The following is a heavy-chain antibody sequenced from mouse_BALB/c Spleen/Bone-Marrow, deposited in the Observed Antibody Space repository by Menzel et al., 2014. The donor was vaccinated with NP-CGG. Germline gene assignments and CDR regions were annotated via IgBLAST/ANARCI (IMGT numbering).Heavy chain of an antibody. J-gene: IGHJ3*01. D-gene: IGHD2-12*01. CDR2: IYPGSGNT. Sequence: QVQLQQSGAELVRPGTSVKISCKASGYAFTNYWLGWAKQRPGHGLEWIGDIYPGSGNTYYNEKFKGKATLTADKSSSTAYMQLSSLTSEDSAVYFCARLRSYSQAWFAYWGQGTLVTVSA. V-gene: IGHV1-63*01. CDR1: GYAFTNYW. CDR3: ARLRSYSQAWFAY.